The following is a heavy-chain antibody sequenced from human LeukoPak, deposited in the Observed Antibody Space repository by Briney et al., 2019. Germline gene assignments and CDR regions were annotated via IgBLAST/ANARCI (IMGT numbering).Heavy chain of an antibody. J-gene: IGHJ4*02. Sequence: SETLSLTCAVYGGSFSGYYWSWIRQPPGKGLEWIGEINHSGSTNYNPSLKSRVTISVDTSKNQFSLKLSSVTAADTAVYYCASGCGSTSCYSLDYWGQGTLVTVSS. V-gene: IGHV4-34*01. CDR1: GGSFSGYY. D-gene: IGHD2-2*02. CDR3: ASGCGSTSCYSLDY. CDR2: INHSGST.